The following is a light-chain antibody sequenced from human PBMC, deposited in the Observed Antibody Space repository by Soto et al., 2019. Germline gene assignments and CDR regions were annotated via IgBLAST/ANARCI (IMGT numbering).Light chain of an antibody. J-gene: IGKJ1*01. Sequence: EIVMTQSPATLSVSPGERATLSCRASQSVSSNLAWYQQKPGQAPRLLIYGASTRATGIPARFSGSGSGTEFTLTISSLQSEDFAVYYCQQSTHWPRPFRQGPQVEIK. CDR3: QQSTHWPRP. V-gene: IGKV3-15*01. CDR2: GAS. CDR1: QSVSSN.